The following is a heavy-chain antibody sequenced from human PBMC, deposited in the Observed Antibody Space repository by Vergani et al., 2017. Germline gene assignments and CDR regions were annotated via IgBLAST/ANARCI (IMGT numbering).Heavy chain of an antibody. V-gene: IGHV3-30*03. CDR3: VRVPLMRRGSGNYGINNYHGMDV. CDR2: ISYDGTQK. D-gene: IGHD3-10*01. J-gene: IGHJ6*02. Sequence: QVHLVESGGGVVQPGRSLRLSCVVSGFTSSYYGMHWVRQAPGQGLEWVAVISYDGTQKYYVDSVRGRFTISRDNAKNSIYLQMNSLRAEDTAVYFCVRVPLMRRGSGNYGINNYHGMDVWGQGTTVIVSS. CDR1: GFTSSYYG.